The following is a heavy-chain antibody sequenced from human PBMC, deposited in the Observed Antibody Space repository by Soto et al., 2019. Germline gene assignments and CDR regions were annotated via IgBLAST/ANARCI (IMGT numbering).Heavy chain of an antibody. CDR3: ARVEGSRDYFDY. Sequence: SVKVSCKASGCTFSSYSIRWVRQAPGQGLEWMGRIIPIFGTANYAQKFQGRVTITADESTSTAYMELSRLRSEDTAVYYCARVEGSRDYFDYWGQGTLVTVSS. V-gene: IGHV1-69*13. J-gene: IGHJ4*02. CDR1: GCTFSSYS. CDR2: IIPIFGTA. D-gene: IGHD3-10*01.